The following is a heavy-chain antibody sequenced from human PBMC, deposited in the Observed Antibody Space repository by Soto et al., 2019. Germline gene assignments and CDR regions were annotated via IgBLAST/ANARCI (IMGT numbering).Heavy chain of an antibody. V-gene: IGHV3-13*01. J-gene: IGHJ4*02. CDR3: AREIGDYGRSFDY. CDR2: IGTAGDT. CDR1: GFTFSSYD. D-gene: IGHD4-17*01. Sequence: EVQLVESGGGLVQPGGSLRLSCAASGFTFSSYDMHWVRQATGKGLEWVSAIGTAGDTYYPGSVKGRFTISRENAKNSLYLKMNSLRAEDTAVYYCAREIGDYGRSFDYWGQGTLVTVSS.